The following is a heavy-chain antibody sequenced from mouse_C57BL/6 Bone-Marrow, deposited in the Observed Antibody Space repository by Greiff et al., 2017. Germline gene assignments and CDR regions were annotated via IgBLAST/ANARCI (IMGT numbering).Heavy chain of an antibody. CDR2: IYPGNSDT. Sequence: EVQVVESGTVLARPGASVKMSCKTSGYTFTSYWMHWVKQRPGQGLEWIGAIYPGNSDTSYNQKFKGKAKLTAVTSASTAYMELSSLTNEDSAVYYCTRPPYYSNYGYAMDYWGQGTSVTVSS. D-gene: IGHD2-5*01. CDR3: TRPPYYSNYGYAMDY. V-gene: IGHV1-5*01. CDR1: GYTFTSYW. J-gene: IGHJ4*01.